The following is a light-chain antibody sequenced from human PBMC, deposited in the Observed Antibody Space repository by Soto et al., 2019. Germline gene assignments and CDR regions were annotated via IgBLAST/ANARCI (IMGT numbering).Light chain of an antibody. V-gene: IGKV3-15*01. Sequence: EIGMTQSPAPLSVSPGERATLSCRASKSVSSNLSWYQQKPGQSPRRLIYGASTSAPGIPARFSSSGSGTEFTLTISSLQSDDFAVYYCQQAGTFGPGTKVDIK. CDR1: KSVSSN. J-gene: IGKJ3*01. CDR2: GAS. CDR3: QQAGT.